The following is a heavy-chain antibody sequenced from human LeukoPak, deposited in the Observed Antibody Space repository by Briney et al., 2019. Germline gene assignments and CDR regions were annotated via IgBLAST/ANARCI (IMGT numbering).Heavy chain of an antibody. J-gene: IGHJ6*02. CDR1: GFTFSSYS. CDR2: ISSSSSYI. CDR3: ARLNPGRYYYGMDV. Sequence: GGSLRLSCAASGFTFSSYSMNWVRQAPGKGLEWVSSISSSSSYIYYADSVKGRFTISRDNSKNTLYLQMNSLRAEDTAVYYCARLNPGRYYYGMDVWGQGTTVTVSS. V-gene: IGHV3-21*04. D-gene: IGHD1-26*01.